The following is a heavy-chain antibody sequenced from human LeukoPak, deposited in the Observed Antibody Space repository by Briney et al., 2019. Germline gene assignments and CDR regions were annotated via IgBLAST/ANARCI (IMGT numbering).Heavy chain of an antibody. CDR3: ARRTVVGTLDH. CDR1: GFTFCSYW. CDR2: INSDGSST. Sequence: GRSLRLSCAASGFTFCSYWMHWVRQATRQGLVSVSRINSDGSSTSYADSVKGRFTISRDNAKNTLYLQMHSLRAADTAVYYCARRTVVGTLDHWGQGTLVTASS. V-gene: IGHV3-74*01. J-gene: IGHJ4*02. D-gene: IGHD6-13*01.